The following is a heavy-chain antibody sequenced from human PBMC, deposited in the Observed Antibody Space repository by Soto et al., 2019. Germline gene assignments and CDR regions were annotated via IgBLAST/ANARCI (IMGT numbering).Heavy chain of an antibody. CDR1: GFTFCSYA. CDR2: ISYDGSNK. J-gene: IGHJ4*02. V-gene: IGHV3-30-3*01. D-gene: IGHD2-2*01. CDR3: ARSSTQENYFDY. Sequence: GGSLRLSCAASGFTFCSYAMHWVRQAPGKGLEWVAVISYDGSNKYYADSVKGRFTISRDNSKNTLYLQMNSLRAEDTAVYYCARSSTQENYFDYWGQGTLVTVSS.